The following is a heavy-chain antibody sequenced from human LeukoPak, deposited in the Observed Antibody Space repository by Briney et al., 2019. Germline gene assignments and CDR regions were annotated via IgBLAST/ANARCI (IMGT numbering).Heavy chain of an antibody. CDR2: ISGSGGST. V-gene: IGHV3-23*01. D-gene: IGHD6-13*01. CDR1: RFTFSNYA. Sequence: TGGSLRLSCAASRFTFSNYAMSWVRQAPGKGLEWVSTISGSGGSTYYADSVKGRFTISRDNSKNTLHLQMNSLRAEDTAVYYCAKERSSSKNWSDPWGQGTLVTVSS. CDR3: AKERSSSKNWSDP. J-gene: IGHJ5*02.